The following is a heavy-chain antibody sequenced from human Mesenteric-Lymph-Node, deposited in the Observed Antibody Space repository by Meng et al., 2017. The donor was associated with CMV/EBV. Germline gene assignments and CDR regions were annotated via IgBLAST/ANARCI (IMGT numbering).Heavy chain of an antibody. V-gene: IGHV3-23*01. Sequence: FTFSDYAMSWVRQAPGKGLEWVSSISSHGYNTKNADSVKDRFTISRDNSKSTLYLQMKSLRAEDTAVYYCAKQGGTSHLAPRGGWFDPWGQGTLVTVSS. CDR2: ISSHGYNT. CDR1: FTFSDYA. CDR3: AKQGGTSHLAPRGGWFDP. J-gene: IGHJ5*02. D-gene: IGHD3-10*01.